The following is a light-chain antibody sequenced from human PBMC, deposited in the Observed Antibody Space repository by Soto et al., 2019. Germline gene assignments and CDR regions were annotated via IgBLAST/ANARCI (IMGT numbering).Light chain of an antibody. CDR1: QSINNC. CDR3: HQAYIATAT. CDR2: AAS. J-gene: IGKJ1*01. V-gene: IGKV1-39*01. Sequence: DIQMTQSPSSLSASVGDRVTITCRASQSINNCLGWFQQKPGQDPKLLIYAASSLQSVVPSWFGGSGSGTDFNLPIASLQPEDVATDYCHQAYIATATFGQATKVGVK.